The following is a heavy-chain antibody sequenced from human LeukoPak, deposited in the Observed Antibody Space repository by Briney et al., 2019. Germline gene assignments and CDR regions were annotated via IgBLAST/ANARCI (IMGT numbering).Heavy chain of an antibody. CDR2: INSDGSRA. V-gene: IGHV3-74*01. J-gene: IGHJ3*02. D-gene: IGHD3-10*01. CDR1: GFTFSSYS. CDR3: AKDKGWFGETSAFDI. Sequence: GGSLRLSCAASGFTFSSYSMNWVRQAPGKGLVWVSGINSDGSRASYADSVKGRFTISRDNAKNSLYLQMNSLRAEDTALYYCAKDKGWFGETSAFDIWGQGTMVTVSS.